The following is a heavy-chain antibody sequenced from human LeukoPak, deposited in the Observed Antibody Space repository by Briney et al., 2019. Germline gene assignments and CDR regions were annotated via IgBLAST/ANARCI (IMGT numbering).Heavy chain of an antibody. J-gene: IGHJ4*02. D-gene: IGHD4-11*01. Sequence: PGGSLRLSCAGSGFTFSSYGMSWVRQAPGKGLEWVSAISGSGGSTYYADSVKGRFTISRDNAKNSLYLQMNSLRAEDTAVYYCVRVARLVDYWGQGTRVTVSS. CDR3: VRVARLVDY. CDR1: GFTFSSYG. V-gene: IGHV3-23*01. CDR2: ISGSGGST.